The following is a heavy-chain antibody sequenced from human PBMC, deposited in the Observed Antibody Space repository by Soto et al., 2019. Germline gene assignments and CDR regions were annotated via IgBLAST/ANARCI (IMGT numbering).Heavy chain of an antibody. Sequence: GSLRLSCAASGFTFSSYAMHWVRQAPGKGLEWVAVISYDGSNKYYADSVKGRFTISRDNSKNTLYLQMNSLRAEDTAVYYCARDLAARAFDYWGQGTLVTVSS. J-gene: IGHJ4*02. CDR1: GFTFSSYA. D-gene: IGHD6-6*01. CDR2: ISYDGSNK. V-gene: IGHV3-30-3*01. CDR3: ARDLAARAFDY.